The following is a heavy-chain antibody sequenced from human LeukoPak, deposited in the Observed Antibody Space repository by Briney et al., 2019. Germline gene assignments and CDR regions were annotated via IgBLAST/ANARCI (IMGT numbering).Heavy chain of an antibody. J-gene: IGHJ3*02. CDR2: ISYDGSNK. Sequence: GRSLRLSCAASGFTFSSYAMHWVRQAPGKGLEWVAVISYDGSNKYYADSVKGRFTISRDNSKNTLYLQMNSLRAEDTAVYYCARGSAAVDAFDIWGQGTMVTVSS. CDR1: GFTFSSYA. D-gene: IGHD6-13*01. CDR3: ARGSAAVDAFDI. V-gene: IGHV3-30-3*01.